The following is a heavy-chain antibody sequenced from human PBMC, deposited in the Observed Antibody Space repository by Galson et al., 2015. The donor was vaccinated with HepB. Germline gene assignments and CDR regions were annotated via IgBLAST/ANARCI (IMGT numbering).Heavy chain of an antibody. V-gene: IGHV1-2*02. Sequence: SVKVSCKASGYTFTGYYMHWVRQAPGQGLEWMGWINPNSGGTNYAQKFQGRVTMTRNTSISTAYMELSSLRSEDTAVYYCARDYGVATQPFDYWGQGTLVTVSS. D-gene: IGHD5-12*01. CDR2: INPNSGGT. J-gene: IGHJ4*02. CDR3: ARDYGVATQPFDY. CDR1: GYTFTGYY.